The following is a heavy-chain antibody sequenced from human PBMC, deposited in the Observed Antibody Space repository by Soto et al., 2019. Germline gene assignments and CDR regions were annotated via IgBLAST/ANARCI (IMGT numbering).Heavy chain of an antibody. CDR1: GGSFSGYY. CDR3: ARGGGSAYIWGSYRYFWFDP. Sequence: SETLSLTCAVYGGSFSGYYWSWIRQPPGKGLEWIGEINHSGSTNYNPSLKSRVTISVDTSKNQFSLKLSSVTAADTAVYYCARGGGSAYIWGSYRYFWFDPWGQGTLVTVSS. J-gene: IGHJ5*02. V-gene: IGHV4-34*01. D-gene: IGHD3-16*02. CDR2: INHSGST.